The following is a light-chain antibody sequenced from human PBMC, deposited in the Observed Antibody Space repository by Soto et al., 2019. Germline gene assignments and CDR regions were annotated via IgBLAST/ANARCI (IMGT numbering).Light chain of an antibody. V-gene: IGKV1-5*01. J-gene: IGKJ2*01. Sequence: DIEITQSPSTLSASVGDRVTITCRASQTISTWLAWYQQTPGKAPKLLIFYASSLQSGVPSRFGGGGSGTEFTLPISSLQPDDFETYYCQHYNSFPYTFGQGTKVDIK. CDR1: QTISTW. CDR2: YAS. CDR3: QHYNSFPYT.